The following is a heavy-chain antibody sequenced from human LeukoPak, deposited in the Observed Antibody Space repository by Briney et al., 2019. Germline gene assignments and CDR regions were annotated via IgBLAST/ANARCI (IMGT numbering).Heavy chain of an antibody. CDR2: ISFSGDSI. Sequence: GGSLRLSCAASGFAFSSYAMSWVRQAPGKGLGWVSLISFSGDSIYYADSVRGRFTISRDNSKDTLYLQMNSLRAEDTAIYYCARDIQLSTWGLGTMVTVSS. CDR3: ARDIQLST. J-gene: IGHJ3*01. CDR1: GFAFSSYA. D-gene: IGHD5-24*01. V-gene: IGHV3-23*01.